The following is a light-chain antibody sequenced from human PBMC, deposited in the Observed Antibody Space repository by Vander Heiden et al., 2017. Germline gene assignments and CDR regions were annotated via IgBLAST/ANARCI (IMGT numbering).Light chain of an antibody. CDR1: SSDIGTYNL. CDR3: SSYTSSTTVV. J-gene: IGLJ3*02. V-gene: IGLV2-14*03. Sequence: QSSLTQPASVSASPGQSITISCTGTSSDIGTYNLVSWYQQHPGKAPKLMIYDVSDRPSGVSDRFSGSKSGNTASLTISGLQAEDEADYYCSSYTSSTTVVFGGGTTLTVL. CDR2: DVS.